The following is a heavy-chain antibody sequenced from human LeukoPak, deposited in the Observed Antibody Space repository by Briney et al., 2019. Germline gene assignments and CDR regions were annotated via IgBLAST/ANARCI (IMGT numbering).Heavy chain of an antibody. CDR1: GYTFTGYF. D-gene: IGHD5-12*01. CDR3: ARGDGFGGYDLISY. V-gene: IGHV1-2*02. J-gene: IGHJ4*02. CDR2: INPNSGGT. Sequence: ASVKVSCKASGYTFTGYFMHWVRQAPGQGLEWMGWINPNSGGTNYAQKFHGRVTMTRDTSISTAYMELSRLRSDDTAVYYCARGDGFGGYDLISYWGQGTLVTVSS.